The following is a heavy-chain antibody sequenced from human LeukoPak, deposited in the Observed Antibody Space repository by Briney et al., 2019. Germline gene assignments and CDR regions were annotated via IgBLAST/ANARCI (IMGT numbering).Heavy chain of an antibody. D-gene: IGHD2-2*01. Sequence: SETLSLTCTVSGGSISRGDYYWSWIRQPPGKGLEWLGYIYYSGSTYYNPSLKSRVTISVDTSKNQFSLKLSSVTAADTAVYYCARVRIVVVPATANYAFDIWGQGTMVTVSS. CDR3: ARVRIVVVPATANYAFDI. CDR1: GGSISRGDYY. V-gene: IGHV4-30-4*08. CDR2: IYYSGST. J-gene: IGHJ3*02.